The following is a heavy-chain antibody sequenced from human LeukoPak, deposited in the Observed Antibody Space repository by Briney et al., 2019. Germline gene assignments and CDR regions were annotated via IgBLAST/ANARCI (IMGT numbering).Heavy chain of an antibody. Sequence: GESLKISCKGSGYILTSYWIGRVRQMPGKGLEWMGIIYPVDSDTRYSPSLQGEVTISADKSISTASLQWSSLNASDTAMYYCARRLGYCSGGSCSRFLNWFDPWGQGTLVTVSS. CDR3: ARRLGYCSGGSCSRFLNWFDP. V-gene: IGHV5-51*01. CDR2: IYPVDSDT. CDR1: GYILTSYW. J-gene: IGHJ5*02. D-gene: IGHD2-15*01.